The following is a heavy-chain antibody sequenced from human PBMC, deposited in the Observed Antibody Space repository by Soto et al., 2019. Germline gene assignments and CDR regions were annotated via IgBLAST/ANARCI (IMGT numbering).Heavy chain of an antibody. J-gene: IGHJ6*02. CDR3: ATTIGYSDYYYGIDV. CDR2: ISAYNGDT. CDR1: GYTLTSYG. V-gene: IGHV1-18*01. Sequence: QVQLVQSGAEVTKPGASVKVSCKASGYTLTSYGISWVRQAPGQGLEWMGWISAYNGDTNYAQSLQGRVTMTTYTSTTTAYMEMLSLTSDDTAVYYCATTIGYSDYYYGIDVWGHGTTVTVSS. D-gene: IGHD5-12*01.